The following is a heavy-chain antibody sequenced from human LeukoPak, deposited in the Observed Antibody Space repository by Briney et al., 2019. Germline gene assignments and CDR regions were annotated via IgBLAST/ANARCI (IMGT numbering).Heavy chain of an antibody. D-gene: IGHD6-13*01. CDR3: ARARIAAAGAFDY. J-gene: IGHJ4*02. Sequence: SETLSLTCTVSGGSITSYYWSWIRQPPGKGLEWIGYISESGSTNSNPSLKSRVTISVDTSKNQFSLKLSSVTAADTAVYYCARARIAAAGAFDYWGQGTLVTVSS. CDR1: GGSITSYY. V-gene: IGHV4-59*08. CDR2: ISESGST.